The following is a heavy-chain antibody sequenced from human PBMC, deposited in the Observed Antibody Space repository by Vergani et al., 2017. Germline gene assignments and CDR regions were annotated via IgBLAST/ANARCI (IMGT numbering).Heavy chain of an antibody. CDR2: INHSGST. D-gene: IGHD6-19*01. V-gene: IGHV4-34*01. CDR3: ARGHLWLGGFDY. J-gene: IGHJ4*02. CDR1: GGSFSGYY. Sequence: QVQLQQWGAGLLKPSETLSLTCAVYGGSFSGYYWSWIRQPPGKGLEWIGEINHSGSTNYNPSLKSRVTISVDTSKNQFSLKLSSVTAADTAVYYCARGHLWLGGFDYWGQGTLVTVSS.